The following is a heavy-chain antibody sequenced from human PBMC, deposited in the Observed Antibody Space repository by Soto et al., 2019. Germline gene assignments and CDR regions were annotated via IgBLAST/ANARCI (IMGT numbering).Heavy chain of an antibody. CDR1: GGSISSGDYY. J-gene: IGHJ6*02. CDR3: AREEYSSSSHYYYGMDV. D-gene: IGHD6-6*01. CDR2: IYYSGST. Sequence: QVQLQESGPGLVKPSQTLSLTCTVSGGSISSGDYYWSWIRQPPGKGLEWIGYIYYSGSTYYNPSLKSRVTIAVDTSKNQFSLKLSSVTAADTAVYYCAREEYSSSSHYYYGMDVWGQGTTVTVSS. V-gene: IGHV4-30-4*01.